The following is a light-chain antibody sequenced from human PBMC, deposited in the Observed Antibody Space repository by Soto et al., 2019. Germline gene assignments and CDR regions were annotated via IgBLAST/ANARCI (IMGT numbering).Light chain of an antibody. V-gene: IGLV1-40*01. CDR1: SSNIGAGYD. CDR2: GNS. CDR3: QSYDRSLRTYV. Sequence: QSALTQPPSVSGAPGQRVTISCTGSSSNIGAGYDVHWYQQLPGTAPKLLIYGNSNRPSGVPDRFSGSKSGTSASLAITGLQAEDEADYFCQSYDRSLRTYVFGTATKVTVL. J-gene: IGLJ1*01.